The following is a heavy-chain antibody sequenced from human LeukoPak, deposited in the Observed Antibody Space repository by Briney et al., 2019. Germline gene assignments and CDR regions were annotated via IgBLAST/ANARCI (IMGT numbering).Heavy chain of an antibody. CDR3: ARDAAVLGYCSSTSCEPLDAFDI. J-gene: IGHJ3*02. CDR2: IYYSGST. Sequence: SETLSLTCTVSGGSISSGEYYWSWIRQPPGKGLEWIGYIYYSGSTYYNPSLKSRVTISVDTSKNQFSLKLSSVTAADTAVYYCARDAAVLGYCSSTSCEPLDAFDIWGQGTMVTVSS. V-gene: IGHV4-30-4*08. D-gene: IGHD2-2*01. CDR1: GGSISSGEYY.